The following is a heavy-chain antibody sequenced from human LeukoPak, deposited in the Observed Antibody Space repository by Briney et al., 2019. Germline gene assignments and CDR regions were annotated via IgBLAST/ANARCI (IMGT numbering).Heavy chain of an antibody. Sequence: PGRSLRLSCAASGFTFDDYAMHWVRQAPGKGLEWVSGISRNSGSIGYADSVKGRFTISRDNSKNTLYLQMNSLRAEDTAVYFCARSYYHSTGNPYYFDYWGQGTLVTVSS. D-gene: IGHD3-22*01. J-gene: IGHJ4*02. CDR1: GFTFDDYA. CDR3: ARSYYHSTGNPYYFDY. CDR2: ISRNSGSI. V-gene: IGHV3-9*01.